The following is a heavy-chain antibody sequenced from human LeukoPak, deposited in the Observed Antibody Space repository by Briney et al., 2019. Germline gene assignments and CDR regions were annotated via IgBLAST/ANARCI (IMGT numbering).Heavy chain of an antibody. V-gene: IGHV1-24*01. J-gene: IGHJ4*02. D-gene: IGHD3-16*02. CDR2: FDPEDGET. CDR3: ATLRRDDYVWGSYRY. Sequence: GASVKVSCKASGYTFTSYGISWVRQAPGKGLEWMGGFDPEDGETIYAQKFQGRVTMTEDTSTDTAYMELSSLRSEDTAVYYCATLRRDDYVWGSYRYWGQGTLVTVSS. CDR1: GYTFTSYG.